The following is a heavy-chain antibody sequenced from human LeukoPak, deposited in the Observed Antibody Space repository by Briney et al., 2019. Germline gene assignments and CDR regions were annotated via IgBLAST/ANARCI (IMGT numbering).Heavy chain of an antibody. V-gene: IGHV3-33*01. CDR2: IWNDGSNK. J-gene: IGHJ4*02. CDR1: GFTFSSYG. Sequence: QPGRSLRLSCGASGFTFSSYGMHWVRQAPGKGLEWVAIIWNDGSNKYYAASVKGRFTISRDNSKNTLYLQMNSLRAEDTAVYYCVRDYYDSSGYPRIDYWGQGTLVTVSS. CDR3: VRDYYDSSGYPRIDY. D-gene: IGHD3-22*01.